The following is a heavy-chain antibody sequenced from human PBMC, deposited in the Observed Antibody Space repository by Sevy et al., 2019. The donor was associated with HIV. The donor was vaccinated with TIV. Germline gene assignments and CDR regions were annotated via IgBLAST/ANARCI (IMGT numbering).Heavy chain of an antibody. CDR3: AKNQLLEMDVFNI. V-gene: IGHV4-4*07. CDR2: IYSTGST. CDR1: GGSISNSY. J-gene: IGHJ3*02. Sequence: SETLSLTCTVSGGSISNSYWTWIRQSPGKGLEWVGCIYSTGSTNFNPSLKNRLTMSVDKSTNQFSLNLASVTAADTAVHYCAKNQLLEMDVFNIWGQGTMVTVSS. D-gene: IGHD1-1*01.